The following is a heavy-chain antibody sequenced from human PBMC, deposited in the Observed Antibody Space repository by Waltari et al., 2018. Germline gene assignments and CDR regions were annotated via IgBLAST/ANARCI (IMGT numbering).Heavy chain of an antibody. CDR2: IYGSGNT. Sequence: QVRMQESGPGLVKPSQTLSLTCSVSGDSISSVSYYWVWIRQPAGMGLEYIGYIYGSGNTNYNPSLKSRVTISADTSKNQFSLTLSSVTAADTAVYYCASSFCPDGAASYLWYFDLWGRGTLVTVSS. D-gene: IGHD3-10*01. J-gene: IGHJ2*01. V-gene: IGHV4-61*09. CDR1: GDSISSVSYY. CDR3: ASSFCPDGAASYLWYFDL.